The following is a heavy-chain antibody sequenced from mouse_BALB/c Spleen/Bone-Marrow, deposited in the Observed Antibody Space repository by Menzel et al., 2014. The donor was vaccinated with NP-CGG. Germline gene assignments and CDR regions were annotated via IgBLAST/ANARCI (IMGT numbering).Heavy chain of an antibody. CDR1: GFTFSSYG. Sequence: EVQLQESGGGLVQPGGSLKLSCAASGFTFSSYGMSWVRQTPDKRLVLVATINSNGGSTYYPDSVKGRFTISRDNAKNTLYLQMSSLKSEDTAMYYCARDGYYVFYAMDYWGQGTSVTVSS. CDR2: INSNGGST. D-gene: IGHD2-3*01. CDR3: ARDGYYVFYAMDY. V-gene: IGHV5-6-3*01. J-gene: IGHJ4*01.